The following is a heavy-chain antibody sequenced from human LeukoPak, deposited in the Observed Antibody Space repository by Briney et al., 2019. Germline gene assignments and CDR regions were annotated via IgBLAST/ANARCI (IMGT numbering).Heavy chain of an antibody. J-gene: IGHJ6*04. CDR2: ISSGSTI. Sequence: GGSLRLSCAASGFTFSYYGMHWVRQAPGKGLEWVSYISSGSTIYYADSVKGRFTISRDNAKNSLYLQMNSLRAEDTAVYYCAELGITMIGGVWGKGTTVTISS. CDR1: GFTFSYYG. D-gene: IGHD3-10*02. CDR3: AELGITMIGGV. V-gene: IGHV3-69-1*02.